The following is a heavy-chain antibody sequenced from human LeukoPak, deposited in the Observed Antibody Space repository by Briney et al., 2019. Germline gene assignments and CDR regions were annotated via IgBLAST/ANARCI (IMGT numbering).Heavy chain of an antibody. Sequence: ASVKVSCKASGYTFTSYDINWVRQATGQGLEWMGWMNPNSGNTGYAQRFQGRVAMTWNTSISTAYMDLSSLRSEDSAVYYCARGLYSSSQFDSWGQGTLVTVSS. CDR3: ARGLYSSSQFDS. D-gene: IGHD6-6*01. CDR2: MNPNSGNT. CDR1: GYTFTSYD. J-gene: IGHJ4*02. V-gene: IGHV1-8*01.